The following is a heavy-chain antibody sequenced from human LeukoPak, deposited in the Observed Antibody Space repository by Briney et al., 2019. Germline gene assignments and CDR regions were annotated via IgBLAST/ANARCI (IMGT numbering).Heavy chain of an antibody. CDR2: INHSGST. CDR1: GGSFSGYY. V-gene: IGHV4-34*01. J-gene: IGHJ4*02. CDR3: AGRYYYDSSGSTH. D-gene: IGHD3-22*01. Sequence: SETLSLTCAVYGGSFSGYYWSWIRQPPGKGLEWIGEINHSGSTNYNPSLKSRVTISVDTSKNQFSLKLSSVTAADTAVYYCAGRYYYDSSGSTHWGQGTLVTVSS.